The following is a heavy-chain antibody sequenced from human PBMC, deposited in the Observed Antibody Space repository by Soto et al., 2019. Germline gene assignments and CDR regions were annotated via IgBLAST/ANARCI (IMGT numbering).Heavy chain of an antibody. CDR2: IYYSGST. CDR1: GGSISSGGYY. J-gene: IGHJ6*02. D-gene: IGHD3-22*01. Sequence: PSETLSLTFTVSGGSISSGGYYWSWIRQHPGKGLEWIGYIYYSGSTYYNPSLKSRVTISVDTSKNQFSLKLSSVTAADTAVYYCARDSSYDSSGDYDYYYYGMDVWGQGTTVTVSS. V-gene: IGHV4-31*03. CDR3: ARDSSYDSSGDYDYYYYGMDV.